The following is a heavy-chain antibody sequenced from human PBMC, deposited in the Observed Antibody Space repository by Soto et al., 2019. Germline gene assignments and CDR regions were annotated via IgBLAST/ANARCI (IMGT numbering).Heavy chain of an antibody. CDR1: GFTFSSYW. V-gene: IGHV3-74*01. CDR2: INSDGSST. CDR3: VRTSLVVAAATREDY. J-gene: IGHJ4*02. Sequence: EVQLVDSGGGLVQPGGSLRLSCAASGFTFSSYWMHCVRQAPGKGLVWVSRINSDGSSTSYADSVKGRFTISRDNAKNTLYLQMNSLRAEDTAVYYCVRTSLVVAAATREDYWGQGTLVTVSS. D-gene: IGHD2-15*01.